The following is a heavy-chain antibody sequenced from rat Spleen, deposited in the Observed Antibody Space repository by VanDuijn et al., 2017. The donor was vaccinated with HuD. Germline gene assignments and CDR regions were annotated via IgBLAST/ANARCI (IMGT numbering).Heavy chain of an antibody. J-gene: IGHJ4*01. CDR3: TRAPGKGYVMDA. CDR1: GFSLTSNG. V-gene: IGHV2-72*01. CDR2: IWAGGST. Sequence: QVQLKESGPGLMQPSETLSLTCTVSGFSLTSNGVGWVRQPLGKGLVWMGTIWAGGSTNYNSALKSRLSISRDTSKSQVFLKMNSLQTDDTAIYFCTRAPGKGYVMDAWGQGTAVTVSS. D-gene: IGHD5-1*01.